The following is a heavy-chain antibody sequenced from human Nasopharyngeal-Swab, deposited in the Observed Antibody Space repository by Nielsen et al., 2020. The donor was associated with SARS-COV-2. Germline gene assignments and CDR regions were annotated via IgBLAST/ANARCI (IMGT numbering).Heavy chain of an antibody. Sequence: SVKVSCKASGGTFSSYAISWVRQAPGQGLEWMGGIIPIFGTANYAQKFQGRVTITADESTSTAYVELSSLRSEDTAVYYCARAISYYYGSGSYPYAFDIWGQGTMVTVSS. CDR2: IIPIFGTA. CDR3: ARAISYYYGSGSYPYAFDI. CDR1: GGTFSSYA. D-gene: IGHD3-10*01. V-gene: IGHV1-69*13. J-gene: IGHJ3*02.